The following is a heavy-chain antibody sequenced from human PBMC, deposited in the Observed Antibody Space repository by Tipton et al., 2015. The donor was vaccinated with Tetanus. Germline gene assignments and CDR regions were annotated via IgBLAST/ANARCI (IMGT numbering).Heavy chain of an antibody. Sequence: TLSLTCSVSGGSISSGDYFWSWIRQLPGKGLECLGNFHHSGSTYYDPSLKSRVTMSVDTSKNQFSLKLSSVTAADTAVYYCARGVWFGPGPKYYFDYWGQGTLVTVSS. J-gene: IGHJ4*02. D-gene: IGHD3-10*01. CDR2: FHHSGST. CDR3: ARGVWFGPGPKYYFDY. CDR1: GGSISSGDYF. V-gene: IGHV4-30-4*08.